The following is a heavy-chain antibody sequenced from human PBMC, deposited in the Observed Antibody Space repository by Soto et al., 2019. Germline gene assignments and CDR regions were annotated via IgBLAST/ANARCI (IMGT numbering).Heavy chain of an antibody. D-gene: IGHD6-13*01. Sequence: QVQLQESGPRLVKPSETLSLTCTVSGGSMIAYYWNWMRQPPGKGLQWIGYTYYSGSTTYNPSLKSRVTISVDSSKNQFSLKLDSVTPADTAVYYCARVRGTAGKRYFDYGGPGTLVTFSS. CDR3: ARVRGTAGKRYFDY. J-gene: IGHJ4*02. CDR1: GGSMIAYY. CDR2: TYYSGST. V-gene: IGHV4-59*01.